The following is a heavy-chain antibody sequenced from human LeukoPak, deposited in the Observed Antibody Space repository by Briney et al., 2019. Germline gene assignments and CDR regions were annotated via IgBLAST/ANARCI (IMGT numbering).Heavy chain of an antibody. Sequence: SVKVSCKTSGGTLTYYALSWVRQAPGQGLEWLGGIMPLFGSAKYAQKFQGRVTITTDDSRSTAYMELRSLQSEDTAVYYCARVGARYCSSTSCYSWFDPWGQGTLVTVSS. CDR3: ARVGARYCSSTSCYSWFDP. CDR1: GGTLTYYA. J-gene: IGHJ5*02. CDR2: IMPLFGSA. D-gene: IGHD2-2*02. V-gene: IGHV1-69*05.